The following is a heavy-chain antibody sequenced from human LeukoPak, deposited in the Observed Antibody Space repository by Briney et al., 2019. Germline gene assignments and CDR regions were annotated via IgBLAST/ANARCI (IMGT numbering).Heavy chain of an antibody. D-gene: IGHD6-13*01. CDR1: GGSISSYY. J-gene: IGHJ3*02. CDR2: IYYSGST. Sequence: SETLSLTCTVSGGSISSYYWSWIRQPPGKGLEWIGYIYYSGSTNYNPSLKSRVTISVDTSKNQFSLKLSSVTAADTAVYYCARHSQPYSSKAFDIWGQGTMVTVSS. V-gene: IGHV4-59*08. CDR3: ARHSQPYSSKAFDI.